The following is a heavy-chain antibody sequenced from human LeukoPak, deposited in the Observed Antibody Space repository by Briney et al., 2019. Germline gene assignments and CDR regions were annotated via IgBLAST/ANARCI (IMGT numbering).Heavy chain of an antibody. J-gene: IGHJ4*02. D-gene: IGHD6-13*01. CDR3: ARDQIAAADSFDY. V-gene: IGHV4-34*01. CDR2: INHSGST. CDR1: GGSFSGYY. Sequence: SETLSLTCAVYGGSFSGYYWSWIRQPPGKGLEWIGEINHSGSTNYNPSLKSRVTISVDTSKNQFSLKLSSVTAADTAVYYCARDQIAAADSFDYWGQGTLVTVSS.